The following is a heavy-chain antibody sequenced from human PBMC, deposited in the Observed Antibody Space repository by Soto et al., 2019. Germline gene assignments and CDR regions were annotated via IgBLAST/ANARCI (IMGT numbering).Heavy chain of an antibody. D-gene: IGHD6-13*01. Sequence: PSETLSLTCNVSGVSISSYYWSWIRQPPGKGLEWIGYIYYSGITNYNPSLKSRVTISVDTSKNQFSLKLSSVTAADTAVYYCARAWYSSSWIDYWGQGTLVTVSS. CDR3: ARAWYSSSWIDY. CDR2: IYYSGIT. J-gene: IGHJ4*02. CDR1: GVSISSYY. V-gene: IGHV4-59*01.